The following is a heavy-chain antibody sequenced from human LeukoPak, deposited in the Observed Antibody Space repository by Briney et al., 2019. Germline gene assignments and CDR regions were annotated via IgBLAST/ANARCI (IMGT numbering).Heavy chain of an antibody. CDR1: GRSISSGGYS. CDR2: IYHSGST. V-gene: IGHV4-30-2*01. Sequence: SQTLSLTCAVSGRSISSGGYSWSWIRQPPGKGLEWIGYIYHSGSTYYNPSLKSRVTISVDRSKNQFSLKLSSVTAADTAVYYCARARPRGVMGFDYWGQGTLVTVSS. CDR3: ARARPRGVMGFDY. J-gene: IGHJ4*02. D-gene: IGHD3-10*01.